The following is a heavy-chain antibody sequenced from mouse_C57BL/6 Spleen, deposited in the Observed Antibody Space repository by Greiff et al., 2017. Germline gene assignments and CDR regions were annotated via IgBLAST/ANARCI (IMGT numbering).Heavy chain of an antibody. CDR1: GFTFSDYY. D-gene: IGHD2-12*01. CDR2: INYDGSSN. Sequence: EVQRVESEGGLVQPGSSMKLSCTASGFTFSDYYMAWVRQVPEKGLEWVANINYDGSSNYYLDPLKSRFLNSRTHAKNILYLQMSSLMSEDTATYYCARCGLLLVYWYFDVWGTGTTVTVSS. CDR3: ARCGLLLVYWYFDV. V-gene: IGHV5-16*01. J-gene: IGHJ1*03.